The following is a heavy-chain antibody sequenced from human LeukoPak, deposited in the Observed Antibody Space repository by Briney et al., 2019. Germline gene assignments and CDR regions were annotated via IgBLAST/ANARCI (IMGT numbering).Heavy chain of an antibody. CDR1: GGSISSGGYY. CDR3: ARHSSGWYWFDY. D-gene: IGHD6-19*01. V-gene: IGHV4-39*01. Sequence: PSETLSLTCTVSGGSISSGGYYWGWVRQPPGKGLEWIGSIYYSGSTYYNPSLKSRVTISVDTSKNQFSLKLSSVTAADTAVYYCARHSSGWYWFDYWGQGTLVTVSS. CDR2: IYYSGST. J-gene: IGHJ4*02.